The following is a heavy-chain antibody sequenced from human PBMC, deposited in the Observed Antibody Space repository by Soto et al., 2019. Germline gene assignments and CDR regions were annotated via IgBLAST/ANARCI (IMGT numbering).Heavy chain of an antibody. Sequence: SETLSLTCTVSGGSISSYYWSWIRQPAGKGLEWIGRIYTSGSTNYNPSLKSRVTMSVDTSKNQFSQKLSSVTAADTAVYYCARGTITSYCSSTSYYYYYYGMDVWGQGTTVTVSS. CDR1: GGSISSYY. CDR2: IYTSGST. D-gene: IGHD2-2*01. V-gene: IGHV4-4*07. CDR3: ARGTITSYCSSTSYYYYYYGMDV. J-gene: IGHJ6*02.